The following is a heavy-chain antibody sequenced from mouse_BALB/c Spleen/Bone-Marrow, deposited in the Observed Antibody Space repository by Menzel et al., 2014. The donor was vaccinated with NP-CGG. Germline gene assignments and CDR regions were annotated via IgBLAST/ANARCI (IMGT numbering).Heavy chain of an antibody. CDR1: GFNIKDTY. J-gene: IGHJ3*01. CDR2: IDPANGNT. D-gene: IGHD1-1*01. Sequence: VQLQQSGAELVKPGASVKLSCTASGFNIKDTYMHWVKQRPEQGLERIGRIDPANGNTKYDPKFQGKATITADTSSNTAYLQFSSLTSEDTAVYYCAFYYYGSSPFAYWGEGTLVTVSA. CDR3: AFYYYGSSPFAY. V-gene: IGHV14-3*02.